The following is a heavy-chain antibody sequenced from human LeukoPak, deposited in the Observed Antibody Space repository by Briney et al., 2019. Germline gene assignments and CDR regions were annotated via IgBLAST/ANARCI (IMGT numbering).Heavy chain of an antibody. D-gene: IGHD1-1*01. CDR3: ARLEGTSVDY. Sequence: KSSETLSLACTVSGGSTSSSSYYWGWIRQPPGKGLEWIGNIYYSGSTYYNPSLKSRVTISVDTSKNQFSLKLSSVTAADTAVYYCARLEGTSVDYWGQGTLVTVSS. V-gene: IGHV4-39*01. CDR2: IYYSGST. J-gene: IGHJ4*02. CDR1: GGSTSSSSYY.